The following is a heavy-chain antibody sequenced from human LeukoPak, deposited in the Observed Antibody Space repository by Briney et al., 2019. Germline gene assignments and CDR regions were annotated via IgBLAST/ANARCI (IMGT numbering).Heavy chain of an antibody. J-gene: IGHJ4*02. CDR1: GGSISSYY. D-gene: IGHD2-2*01. Sequence: SETLSLTCTVSGGSISSYYWSWIRQPPGKGLEWIGYIYYSGSTNYNPSLKSRVTISVDTSKNQFSLNLSSVTAADTAVYYCARIQSSTSPFDYWGQGALVTVSS. CDR2: IYYSGST. V-gene: IGHV4-59*01. CDR3: ARIQSSTSPFDY.